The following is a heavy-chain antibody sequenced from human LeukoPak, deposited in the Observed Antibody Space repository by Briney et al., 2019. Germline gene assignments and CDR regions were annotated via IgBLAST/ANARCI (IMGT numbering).Heavy chain of an antibody. V-gene: IGHV4-39*07. CDR2: IYYSGST. D-gene: IGHD3-3*01. CDR1: GGSISSSSYY. CDR3: ARSTYYDFWSGYEDMGGFDY. J-gene: IGHJ4*02. Sequence: SETLSLTCTVSGGSISSSSYYWGWIRQPPGKGLEWLGSIYYSGSTYYNPSLKSRVTISVDTSKNQFSLKLSSVTAADTAVYYCARSTYYDFWSGYEDMGGFDYWGQGTLVTVSS.